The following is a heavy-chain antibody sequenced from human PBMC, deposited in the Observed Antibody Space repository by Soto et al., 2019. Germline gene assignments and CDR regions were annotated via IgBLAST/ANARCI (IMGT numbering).Heavy chain of an antibody. CDR2: ISAYNGNT. CDR3: ARFSGGSYNTYYFYYGMDV. V-gene: IGHV1-18*01. Sequence: ASVKVSCKASGYTFTSYGISWVRQAPGQGLDWMGWISAYNGNTKYAQDLQGRVTMTTDTSTSTAYMELRSLRSDDTAVYYCARFSGGSYNTYYFYYGMDVWGQGTTVTV. CDR1: GYTFTSYG. J-gene: IGHJ6*02. D-gene: IGHD2-15*01.